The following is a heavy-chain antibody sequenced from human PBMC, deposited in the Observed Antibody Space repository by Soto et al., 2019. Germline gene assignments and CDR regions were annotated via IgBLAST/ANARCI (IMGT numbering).Heavy chain of an antibody. CDR1: GFSLRNNW. J-gene: IGHJ4*02. Sequence: LRLSCAASGFSLRNNWMHWVRQAPGKGLVWVSTIDTDGSSIRIADSVKGRFTISRDNAKNTLYLQMNSLRAEDTAVYYCARFGTYYDTSGFLYWGQGTLVTVSS. CDR3: ARFGTYYDTSGFLY. V-gene: IGHV3-74*01. CDR2: IDTDGSSI. D-gene: IGHD3-22*01.